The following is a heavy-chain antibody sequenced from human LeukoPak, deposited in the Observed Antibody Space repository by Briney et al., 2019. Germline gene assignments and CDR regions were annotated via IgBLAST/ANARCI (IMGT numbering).Heavy chain of an antibody. CDR3: ARGRGRSSWYRSVFDY. V-gene: IGHV4-34*01. J-gene: IGHJ4*02. CDR2: INHSGST. Sequence: PSETLSHTCAVYGGSFSGYYWSWIRQPPGKGLEWIGEINHSGSTNYNPSLKSRVTISVDTSKNQFSLKLSSVTAADTAVYYCARGRGRSSWYRSVFDYWGQGTLVTVSS. CDR1: GGSFSGYY. D-gene: IGHD6-13*01.